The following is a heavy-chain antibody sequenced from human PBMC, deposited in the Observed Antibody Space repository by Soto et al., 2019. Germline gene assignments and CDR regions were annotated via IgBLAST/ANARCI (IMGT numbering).Heavy chain of an antibody. J-gene: IGHJ4*02. CDR2: INPSGGST. D-gene: IGHD3-10*01. V-gene: IGHV1-46*01. CDR3: AXVPWFGEFPFDF. CDR1: GYTFTNYY. Sequence: QVQLVQSGAEMKKPGASVKVSCTASGYTFTNYYMHWVRQAPGQGLEWMGIINPSGGSTXYXQKXXXXXXXXXXXXXXXXXXXXXXXXXXXXXVYYCAXVPWFGEFPFDFWGQGTLVTVSS.